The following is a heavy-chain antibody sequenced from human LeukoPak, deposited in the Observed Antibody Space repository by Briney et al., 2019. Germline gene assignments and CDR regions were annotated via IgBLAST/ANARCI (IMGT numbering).Heavy chain of an antibody. D-gene: IGHD3-16*02. CDR2: ISSSSSYI. CDR1: GFTFSSYS. Sequence: GGSLRLSCAASGFTFSSYSMNWVRQAPGKGLEWVSSISSSSSYIYYADSVKGRSTISRDNAKNSLYLQMNSLRAEDTAVYYCARGSAYDYVWGSYRYTIDYWGQGTLVTVSS. CDR3: ARGSAYDYVWGSYRYTIDY. V-gene: IGHV3-21*01. J-gene: IGHJ4*02.